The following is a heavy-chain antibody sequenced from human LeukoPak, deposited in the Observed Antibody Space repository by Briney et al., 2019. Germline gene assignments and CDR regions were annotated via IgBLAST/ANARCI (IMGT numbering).Heavy chain of an antibody. CDR2: IKQEGSEK. J-gene: IGHJ4*02. V-gene: IGHV3-7*01. D-gene: IGHD2-2*01. CDR1: GFTFSSYW. CDR3: ARAGTRSTSPPDY. Sequence: PGRSLRLSCAASGFTFSSYWMTWVRQAPGKGLEWVASIKQEGSEKYYVDSVKGRFTISRDNARNSLYLQMNSLRTEDTAVYYCARAGTRSTSPPDYWGQGTLVTVSS.